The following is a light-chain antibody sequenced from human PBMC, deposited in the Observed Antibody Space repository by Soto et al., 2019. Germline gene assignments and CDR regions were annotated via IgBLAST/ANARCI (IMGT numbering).Light chain of an antibody. CDR3: EAWDDSLSGHV. V-gene: IGLV1-47*01. Sequence: QSALTQPPSASGTPGQTVTISCSVSRSNIGNNYVCWYQQLPGAAPKLLIYRNTQRPSGVPDRFSGSKSGTAASLAISGLRSEDEADYFCEAWDDSLSGHVFGTGTKVTVL. CDR2: RNT. J-gene: IGLJ1*01. CDR1: RSNIGNNY.